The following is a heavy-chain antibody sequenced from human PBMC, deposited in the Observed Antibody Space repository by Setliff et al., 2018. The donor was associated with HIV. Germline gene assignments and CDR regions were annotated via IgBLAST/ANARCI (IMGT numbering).Heavy chain of an antibody. J-gene: IGHJ5*02. D-gene: IGHD2-15*01. Sequence: GGSLRLSCVASGLTFNRYWMSWVRQVPGKGLEWVSNTKFDGSESYYVDSVKGRFIASTDNAKNSLFLQMNSLRAEDTAVYYCARDAVVVVAATVGWFDPWGQGTLVTVSS. CDR3: ARDAVVVVAATVGWFDP. CDR2: TKFDGSES. CDR1: GLTFNRYW. V-gene: IGHV3-7*01.